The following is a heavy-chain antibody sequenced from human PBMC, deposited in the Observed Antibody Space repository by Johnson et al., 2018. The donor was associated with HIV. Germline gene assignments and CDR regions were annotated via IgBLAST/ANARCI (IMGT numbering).Heavy chain of an antibody. CDR1: GFTFSDYY. J-gene: IGHJ3*01. CDR3: AKLRYTNMANDGFEF. CDR2: ISSSGSTI. Sequence: VQLVESGGGLVKPGGSLRLSCAVSGFTFSDYYMSWIRQAPGKGLELVSYISSSGSTIYYAYPVKARFTISRHNAKNSLYLQMNRLRAEDTAVYYCAKLRYTNMANDGFEFWGQGTMVTVSS. D-gene: IGHD3-16*02. V-gene: IGHV3-11*04.